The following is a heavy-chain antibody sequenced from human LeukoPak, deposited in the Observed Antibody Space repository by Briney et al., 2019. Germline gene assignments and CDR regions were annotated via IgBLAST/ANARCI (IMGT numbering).Heavy chain of an antibody. Sequence: SETLSLTCTVSGGSISSYYWSWIRQPPGKGLEWIGYIYYSGSTNYNPSLKSRVTISVDTSKNQFSLKLSSVTAADTAVYYCAREYRRSGSRHFDYWGQGTLVTVFS. CDR1: GGSISSYY. CDR3: AREYRRSGSRHFDY. V-gene: IGHV4-59*01. J-gene: IGHJ4*02. D-gene: IGHD6-25*01. CDR2: IYYSGST.